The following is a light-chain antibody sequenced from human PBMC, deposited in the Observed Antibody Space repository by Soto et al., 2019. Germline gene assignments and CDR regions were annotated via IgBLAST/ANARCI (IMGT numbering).Light chain of an antibody. CDR1: QSLSSSQ. CDR3: QLRQA. CDR2: DAS. J-gene: IGKJ1*01. Sequence: EIVLTPSPGTLSLSPVERATLSCRASQSLSSSQLAWYQQKPGQAPRLLIHDASSRATGISDRFTGSGSGTDFTLTITTLEPEDFAVYYCQLRQAFGQGTKGDIK. V-gene: IGKV3-20*01.